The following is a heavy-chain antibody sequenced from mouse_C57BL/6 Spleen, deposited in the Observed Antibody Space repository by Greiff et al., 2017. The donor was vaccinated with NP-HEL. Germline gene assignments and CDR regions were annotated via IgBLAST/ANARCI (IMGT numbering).Heavy chain of an antibody. Sequence: VQLKESGGDLVKPGGSLKLSCAASGFTFSSYGMSWVRQTPDKRLEWVATISSGGSYTSYPDSVKGRFTISRDNAKNTLYLQMSSLKSEDTAMYYCAREDDYYGSSWDYAMDYWGQGTSVTVSS. CDR1: GFTFSSYG. V-gene: IGHV5-6*01. J-gene: IGHJ4*01. CDR2: ISSGGSYT. D-gene: IGHD1-1*01. CDR3: AREDDYYGSSWDYAMDY.